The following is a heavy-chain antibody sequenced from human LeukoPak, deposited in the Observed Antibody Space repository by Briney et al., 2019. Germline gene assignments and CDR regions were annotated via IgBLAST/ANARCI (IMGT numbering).Heavy chain of an antibody. CDR3: ATGRAYSSVDY. CDR2: LYYTGST. V-gene: IGHV4-59*01. J-gene: IGHJ4*02. CDR1: GGSISSYY. Sequence: SETLSLTCTVSGGSISSYYWSWIRQPPGKGLEWIGCLYYTGSTNYNPSLKSRVTISVDTSKNQFSLKLSSVTAADTAVYYCATGRAYSSVDYWGQGTLVTVSS. D-gene: IGHD6-19*01.